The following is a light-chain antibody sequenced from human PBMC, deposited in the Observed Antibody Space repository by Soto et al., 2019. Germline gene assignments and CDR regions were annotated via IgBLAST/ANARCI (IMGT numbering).Light chain of an antibody. CDR2: DAS. J-gene: IGKJ1*01. Sequence: EIVLTQSPATLSLSPGERATLSCWASQSVNRYLAWYQQKPGQAPRLLIYDASNRATGIPARFSGSGSGTDFTLTISSLEPEDFAVYYCQQRRTFGQGTKVDIK. V-gene: IGKV3-11*01. CDR1: QSVNRY. CDR3: QQRRT.